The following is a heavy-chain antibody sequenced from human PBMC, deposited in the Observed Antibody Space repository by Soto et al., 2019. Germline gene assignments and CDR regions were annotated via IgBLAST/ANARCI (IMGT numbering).Heavy chain of an antibody. CDR2: INYSGST. V-gene: IGHV4-31*03. CDR3: ARASTVTTFFGAFDI. J-gene: IGHJ3*02. Sequence: SETLSLTCTVSGGSISSGGYYWSWIRQHPGKGLEWIGYINYSGSTNYNPSLKSRVTISVDTSKNQFSLKLSSVTAADTAVYYCARASTVTTFFGAFDIWGQGTMVTVSS. D-gene: IGHD4-17*01. CDR1: GGSISSGGYY.